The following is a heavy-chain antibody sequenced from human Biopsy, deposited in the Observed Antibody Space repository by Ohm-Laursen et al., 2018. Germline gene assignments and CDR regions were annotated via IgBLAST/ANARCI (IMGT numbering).Heavy chain of an antibody. CDR3: ARGRNPVWFGEDLDY. J-gene: IGHJ4*02. V-gene: IGHV1-8*01. D-gene: IGHD3-10*01. Sequence: GSSVKVSCKASGYTFTSYEINWVRQAIGQGLEWMGWMNPNSGNTGYAQKFQGRVTMTRNTSIGTAYMELSSLRSEDTAVYYCARGRNPVWFGEDLDYWGQGTLVTVSS. CDR1: GYTFTSYE. CDR2: MNPNSGNT.